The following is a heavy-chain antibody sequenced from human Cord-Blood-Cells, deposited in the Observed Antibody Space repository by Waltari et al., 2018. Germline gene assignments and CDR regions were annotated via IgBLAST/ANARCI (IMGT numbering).Heavy chain of an antibody. V-gene: IGHV4-39*01. CDR1: GGSISSSSYY. Sequence: QLQLQESGPGLVKPSETLSLTCTVSGGSISSSSYYWGWIRQPPGKGLEWIGSIYYSGSTYYNPSLKSRVTISVDTSKNQFSLKLSSVTAADTAVYYCAVSLGVAPLLGFDYWGQGTLVTVSS. J-gene: IGHJ4*02. D-gene: IGHD3-3*01. CDR2: IYYSGST. CDR3: AVSLGVAPLLGFDY.